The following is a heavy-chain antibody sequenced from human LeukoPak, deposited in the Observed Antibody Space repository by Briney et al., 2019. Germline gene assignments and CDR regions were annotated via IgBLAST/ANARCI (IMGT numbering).Heavy chain of an antibody. D-gene: IGHD2-2*01. Sequence: GGSLRLSCAASGFTFSSYSMNWVRQAPGKGLEWVSSISSSSSYIYYADSVKGRFTISRDNAKNSLYLQVNSLRAEDTAVYYCARDREYCSSTSCHNWFDPWGQGTLVTVSS. CDR2: ISSSSSYI. CDR3: ARDREYCSSTSCHNWFDP. J-gene: IGHJ5*02. V-gene: IGHV3-21*01. CDR1: GFTFSSYS.